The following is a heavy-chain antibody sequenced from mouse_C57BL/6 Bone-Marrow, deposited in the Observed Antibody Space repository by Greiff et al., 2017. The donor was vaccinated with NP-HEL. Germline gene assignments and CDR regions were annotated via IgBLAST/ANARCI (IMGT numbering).Heavy chain of an antibody. V-gene: IGHV3-1*01. J-gene: IGHJ4*01. Sequence: EVQLQESGPGMVKPSQSLSLTCTVTGYSITSGYDWHWIRHFPGNKLEWMGYLSYSGSTNYNPSLKNRISITHDKSKNHFFLKLNSVTTEDTATYYCATAMDYWGQGTSVTVSS. CDR3: ATAMDY. CDR1: GYSITSGYD. CDR2: LSYSGST.